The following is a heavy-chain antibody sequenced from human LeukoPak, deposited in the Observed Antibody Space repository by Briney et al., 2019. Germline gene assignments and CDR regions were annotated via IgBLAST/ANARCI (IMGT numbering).Heavy chain of an antibody. CDR3: ARDGLYSSTWYVDY. V-gene: IGHV3-9*01. J-gene: IGHJ4*02. CDR1: GFTFDDYA. Sequence: GGSLRLSCAPSGFTFDDYAMHWVRQAPGKGLEWVSGISWNSGSTDYADSVKGRFTISRDNAKNSLYLQMNSLRAEDTAVYYCARDGLYSSTWYVDYWGQGTLVTVSS. D-gene: IGHD6-13*01. CDR2: ISWNSGST.